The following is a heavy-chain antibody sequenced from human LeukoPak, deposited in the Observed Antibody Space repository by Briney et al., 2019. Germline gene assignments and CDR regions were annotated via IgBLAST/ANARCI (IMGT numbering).Heavy chain of an antibody. V-gene: IGHV3-23*01. Sequence: PGGSLRLSCAASGFSFSSYGMSWVRQAPGKGLEWVSIISTDGGTTHYAESVKGRFTISRDNPKNTLHLQMNSLRAEDTAVYFCTKGQSGGGYYSPSDSWGQGSLVTVSS. CDR3: TKGQSGGGYYSPSDS. CDR1: GFSFSSYG. D-gene: IGHD3-22*01. J-gene: IGHJ4*02. CDR2: ISTDGGTT.